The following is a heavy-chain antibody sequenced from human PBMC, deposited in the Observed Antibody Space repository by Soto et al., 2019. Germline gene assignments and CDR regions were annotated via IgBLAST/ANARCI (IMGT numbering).Heavy chain of an antibody. V-gene: IGHV3-74*01. Sequence: GGSLRLSCAASGFTFSNYAMSWVRQAPGKGLEWVSTINSDGTSTSYADSVKGRFTISRDNAKNTLYLQMNSLRAEDTAVYHCATSHYDFWSGFMDVWGQGTTVTVSS. CDR3: ATSHYDFWSGFMDV. D-gene: IGHD3-3*01. CDR1: GFTFSNYA. CDR2: INSDGTST. J-gene: IGHJ6*02.